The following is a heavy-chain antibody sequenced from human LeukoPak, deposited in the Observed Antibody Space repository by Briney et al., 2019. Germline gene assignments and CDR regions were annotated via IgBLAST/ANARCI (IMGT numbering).Heavy chain of an antibody. V-gene: IGHV3-48*03. CDR3: ARGGMMTMYY. CDR2: ISNSGNTK. Sequence: QPGGSLRLSCAASGFTFSSYEMNWLRQAPGKGLEWISYISNSGNTKHYADSVKGRFTISRDNAKNSLYLQMNSLRAEDTAVYYCARGGMMTMYYWGPGTLGSVPS. D-gene: IGHD3-16*01. CDR1: GFTFSSYE. J-gene: IGHJ4*02.